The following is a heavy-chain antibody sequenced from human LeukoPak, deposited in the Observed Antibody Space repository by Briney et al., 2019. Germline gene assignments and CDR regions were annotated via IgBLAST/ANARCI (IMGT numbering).Heavy chain of an antibody. J-gene: IGHJ3*02. V-gene: IGHV3-23*01. CDR1: GFTFSSYA. CDR2: ISGSGGST. Sequence: GGSLRLSCAASGFTFSSYAMSWVRQAPGKGLEGVSAISGSGGSTYYADSVKGRFTISRDNYKNTLYLQMNSLRAEDTAVYYCAKTYYDILTGAFDIWGQGTMVTVSS. D-gene: IGHD3-9*01. CDR3: AKTYYDILTGAFDI.